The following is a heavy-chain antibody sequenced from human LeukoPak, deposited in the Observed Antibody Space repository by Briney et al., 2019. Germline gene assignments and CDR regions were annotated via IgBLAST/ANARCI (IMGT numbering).Heavy chain of an antibody. CDR3: AKFTMIVPGSFDY. CDR2: ISGSGGST. V-gene: IGHV3-23*01. J-gene: IGHJ4*02. CDR1: GFTSSSYA. Sequence: PGGSLRLSCAASGFTSSSYAMSWVRQAPGKGLEWVSGISGSGGSTHYADSVKGRFTISRDNSKNTLYLQLNSLRADDTAVYYCAKFTMIVPGSFDYWGRGTLVTVSS. D-gene: IGHD3-22*01.